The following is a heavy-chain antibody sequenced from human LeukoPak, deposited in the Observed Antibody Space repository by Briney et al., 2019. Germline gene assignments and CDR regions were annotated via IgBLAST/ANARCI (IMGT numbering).Heavy chain of an antibody. Sequence: SETLSLTCTVSGGSISSDYWSWIRQPPGKGLEWIGYIYYSGSTNYNPSLKSRVTISVDTSKNQFSLKLSSVTAADTAVYYCARHSEALTNWFDPWGQETLVTVSS. V-gene: IGHV4-59*08. CDR3: ARHSEALTNWFDP. CDR2: IYYSGST. J-gene: IGHJ5*02. CDR1: GGSISSDY.